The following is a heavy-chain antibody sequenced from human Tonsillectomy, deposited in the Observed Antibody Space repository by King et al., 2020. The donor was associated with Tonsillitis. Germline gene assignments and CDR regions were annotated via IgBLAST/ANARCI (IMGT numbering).Heavy chain of an antibody. V-gene: IGHV5-10-1*03. CDR2: IDPSDSYT. Sequence: VQLVESGAEVKKPGESLRISCKGSGYSFSSQWITWVRQMPGKGLEWMGRIDPSDSYTKYSPSFQGHVTISADESISTAYLQWSSLEASDTGIYYCARLDHYYGTGSSPFGMDVWGQGTPVTVSS. CDR1: GYSFSSQW. J-gene: IGHJ6*02. D-gene: IGHD3-10*01. CDR3: ARLDHYYGTGSSPFGMDV.